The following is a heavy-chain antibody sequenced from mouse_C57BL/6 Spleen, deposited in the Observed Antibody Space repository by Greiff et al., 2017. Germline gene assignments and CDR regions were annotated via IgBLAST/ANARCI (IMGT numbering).Heavy chain of an antibody. CDR1: GYTFTSYW. J-gene: IGHJ2*01. CDR2: IDPNSGGT. Sequence: QVQLQQPGAELVKPGASVKLSCKASGYTFTSYWMPWVKQRPGRGLEWIGRIDPNSGGTKYNEKFKSKATLTVDTPSSTAYMQLSSLTSVDSAVYECARSDCGYPYFDYWGQGTTLTVSS. V-gene: IGHV1-72*01. CDR3: ARSDCGYPYFDY. D-gene: IGHD5-1-1*01.